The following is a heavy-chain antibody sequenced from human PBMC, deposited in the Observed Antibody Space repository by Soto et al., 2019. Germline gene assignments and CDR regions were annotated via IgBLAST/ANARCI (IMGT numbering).Heavy chain of an antibody. CDR2: IWYDGSNK. Sequence: QVQLVESGGGVVQPGRSLRLSCAASGFTFSSYGMHWVRQAPGKGLEWVAVIWYDGSNKYYADSVKGRFTISRNNSENTLYVKMTSLRAEDTAVYYCARADYGDYVDYWGQGTLDTVSS. V-gene: IGHV3-33*01. D-gene: IGHD4-17*01. CDR1: GFTFSSYG. CDR3: ARADYGDYVDY. J-gene: IGHJ4*02.